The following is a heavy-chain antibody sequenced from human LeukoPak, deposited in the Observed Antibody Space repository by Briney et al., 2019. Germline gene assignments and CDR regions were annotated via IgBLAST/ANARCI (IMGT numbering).Heavy chain of an antibody. D-gene: IGHD3-10*01. J-gene: IGHJ4*02. CDR1: GYTFTGYY. V-gene: IGHV1-2*02. Sequence: ASVKVSCKASGYTFTGYYMHWVRQAPGQGLEWMGWVNPNSGGTNYAQKFQGRVTMTRDMSISTAYMELSRLRSDDTAVYYCVREGNYFDYWGQGTLVTVSS. CDR2: VNPNSGGT. CDR3: VREGNYFDY.